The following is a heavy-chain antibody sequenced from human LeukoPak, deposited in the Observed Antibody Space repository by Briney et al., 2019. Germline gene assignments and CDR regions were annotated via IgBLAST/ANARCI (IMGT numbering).Heavy chain of an antibody. CDR1: GFTFSNAW. D-gene: IGHD3-22*01. CDR2: IKSKTDGGTT. V-gene: IGHV3-15*01. J-gene: IGHJ4*02. CDR3: TTAGGGLTYYYDSSGYPYYYFDY. Sequence: PGGSLRLSCAASGFTFSNAWMSWVRQAPGKGLEWVGRIKSKTDGGTTDYAAPVKGRFTISRDDSKNTLYLQMNSLKTEDTAVYYCTTAGGGLTYYYDSSGYPYYYFDYWGQGTLVTVSS.